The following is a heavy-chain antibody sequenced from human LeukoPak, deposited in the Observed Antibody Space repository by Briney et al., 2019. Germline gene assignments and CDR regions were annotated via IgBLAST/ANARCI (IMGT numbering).Heavy chain of an antibody. V-gene: IGHV4-39*01. CDR1: GGSITSSSYY. J-gene: IGHJ4*02. CDR3: ARPNNWNYKGPPWL. CDR2: IYYTGGT. Sequence: SETLSLTCSVSGGSITSSSYYWGWLRQPPEKGLEWLGSIYYTGGTNYSPSLKSRVTMSVDTFKNQFSLKLCSVTAADTAVYYCARPNNWNYKGPPWLWGQGTLVTVSS. D-gene: IGHD1-7*01.